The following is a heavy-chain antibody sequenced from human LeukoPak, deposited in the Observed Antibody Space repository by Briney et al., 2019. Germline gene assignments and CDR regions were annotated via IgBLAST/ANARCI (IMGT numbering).Heavy chain of an antibody. D-gene: IGHD6-13*01. CDR2: IYSSGST. V-gene: IGHV4-59*02. CDR3: ARVDYTSSWYWLDP. CDR1: GGSVSGYY. Sequence: SETLSLTCTDSGGSVSGYYWSWIRQPPGKGLEWIGYIYSSGSTNYNPSLKSRVTISVDTSKNQFSLKLTSVTAADTAVYYCARVDYTSSWYWLDPWGQGSLVTVSS. J-gene: IGHJ5*02.